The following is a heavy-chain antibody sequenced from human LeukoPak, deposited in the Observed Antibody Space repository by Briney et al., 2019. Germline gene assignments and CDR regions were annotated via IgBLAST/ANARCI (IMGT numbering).Heavy chain of an antibody. V-gene: IGHV4-39*07. Sequence: PSETLSLTCTVSGGSISSSSYYWGWIRQPPGKGLEWIGSIYYSGSTYYNPSLKSRVTISVDTSKNQFSLKLSSVTAADTAVYYCARQQTRGYSYGTIDYWGQGTLVTVSS. J-gene: IGHJ4*02. CDR3: ARQQTRGYSYGTIDY. CDR2: IYYSGST. D-gene: IGHD5-18*01. CDR1: GGSISSSSYY.